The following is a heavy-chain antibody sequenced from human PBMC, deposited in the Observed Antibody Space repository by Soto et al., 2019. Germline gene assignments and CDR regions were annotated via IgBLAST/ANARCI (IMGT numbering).Heavy chain of an antibody. V-gene: IGHV1-69*13. J-gene: IGHJ5*02. CDR2: IIHIFGTT. CDR1: LGTFHSYP. Sequence: GSSDQVSCKASLGTFHSYPISWVRQAPGQEGEGMVGIIHIFGTTNYTQKLQGRVTITVDESTSTAYMKLSSVRAEDTAVYYCARDPKAYDSRGYYPSPWGQGTLVTVSS. CDR3: ARDPKAYDSRGYYPSP. D-gene: IGHD3-22*01.